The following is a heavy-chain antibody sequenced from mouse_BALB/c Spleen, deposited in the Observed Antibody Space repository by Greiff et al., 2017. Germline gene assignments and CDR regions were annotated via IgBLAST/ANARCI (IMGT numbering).Heavy chain of an antibody. CDR1: GFTFSSYA. D-gene: IGHD1-1*01. J-gene: IGHJ2*01. Sequence: VESGGGLVKPGGSLKLSCAASGFTFSSYAMSWVRQTPEKRLEWVASISSGGSTYYPDSVKGRFTISRDNARNILYLQMSSLRSEDTAMYYCARGITTVSYFDYWGQGTTLTVSS. CDR2: ISSGGST. V-gene: IGHV5-6-5*01. CDR3: ARGITTVSYFDY.